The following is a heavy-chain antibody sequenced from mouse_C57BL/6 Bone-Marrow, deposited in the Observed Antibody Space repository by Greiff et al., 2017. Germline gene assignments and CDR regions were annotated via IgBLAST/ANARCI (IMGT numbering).Heavy chain of an antibody. Sequence: VQLQQPGAELVKPGASVKLSCKASGYTFTSYWMQWVKQRPGQGLEWIGEIDPSDSYTNYNQKFKGKATLTVDTSSSTAYMQLSSLTSEDSAVYYGAREGYYYGSSGGFAYWGQGTLVTVSA. CDR1: GYTFTSYW. D-gene: IGHD1-1*01. CDR3: AREGYYYGSSGGFAY. CDR2: IDPSDSYT. V-gene: IGHV1-50*01. J-gene: IGHJ3*01.